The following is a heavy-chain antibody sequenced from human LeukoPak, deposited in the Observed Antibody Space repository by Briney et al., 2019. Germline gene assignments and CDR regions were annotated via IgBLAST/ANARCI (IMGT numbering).Heavy chain of an antibody. CDR1: GFTFSSYA. Sequence: GGSLRLSCAASGFTFSSYAMHWVRQAPGKGLEWVAVISYDGSNKYYADSVKGRFTISRDNSKNTLYLQMNSLRAEDTAVYYCANWGSRDHYFDYWGQGTLVTVSS. CDR3: ANWGSRDHYFDY. D-gene: IGHD6-13*01. V-gene: IGHV3-30*04. J-gene: IGHJ4*02. CDR2: ISYDGSNK.